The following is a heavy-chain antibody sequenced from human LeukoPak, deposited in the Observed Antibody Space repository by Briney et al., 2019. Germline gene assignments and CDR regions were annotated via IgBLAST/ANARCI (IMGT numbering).Heavy chain of an antibody. CDR2: INPNSGGT. CDR1: GYTFTGYY. V-gene: IGHV1-2*02. CDR3: ARGYSSGWYYFDY. D-gene: IGHD6-19*01. Sequence: GASVKVSCKASGYTFTGYYMHWVRQAPGQGLEWIVWINPNSGGTNYAQKFQGRVTMTRDTSISTAYMELSRLRSDDTAVYYCARGYSSGWYYFDYWGQGTLVTVSS. J-gene: IGHJ4*02.